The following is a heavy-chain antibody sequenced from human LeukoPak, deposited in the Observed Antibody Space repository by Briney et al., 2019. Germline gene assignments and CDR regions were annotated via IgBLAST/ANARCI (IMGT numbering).Heavy chain of an antibody. CDR3: AKRYYDSWSGNYGMDV. J-gene: IGHJ6*02. Sequence: GRSLRLSCAASGFTFSNAWMNWVRQAPGKGLEWVGRIKSKTDGGTTDYAAPLKGRFSISRDDSKNTLYLQMNSLKIEDTAVYYCAKRYYDSWSGNYGMDVWGQGTTVTVSS. CDR2: IKSKTDGGTT. CDR1: GFTFSNAW. V-gene: IGHV3-15*05. D-gene: IGHD3-3*01.